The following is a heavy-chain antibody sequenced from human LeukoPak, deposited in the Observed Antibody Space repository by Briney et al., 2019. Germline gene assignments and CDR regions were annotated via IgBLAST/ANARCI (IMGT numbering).Heavy chain of an antibody. V-gene: IGHV3-33*01. CDR2: IWYDGSNK. Sequence: GGSLRLSCAASGFTFSSYGMHWVRQAPGKGLEWVAVIWYDGSNKYYADSVKGRFTISRDNSKNTLYLQMNSLGAEDTAVYYCARDRMEDIVVVPAKRRGYYYYMDVWGKGTTVTVSS. CDR3: ARDRMEDIVVVPAKRRGYYYYMDV. D-gene: IGHD2-2*01. J-gene: IGHJ6*03. CDR1: GFTFSSYG.